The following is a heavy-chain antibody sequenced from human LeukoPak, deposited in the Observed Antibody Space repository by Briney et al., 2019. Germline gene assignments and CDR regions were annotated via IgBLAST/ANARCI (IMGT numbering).Heavy chain of an antibody. D-gene: IGHD1-1*01. Sequence: SETLSLTCAVYGGSFSGYYWSWIRQPPGKGLEWIGEINHSGSTNYNPSLKSRVTISLDTSKNQFSLKLSSVTAADTAVYYCARAKVEPDAFDIWGQGTMATVSS. CDR1: GGSFSGYY. CDR3: ARAKVEPDAFDI. V-gene: IGHV4-34*01. J-gene: IGHJ3*02. CDR2: INHSGST.